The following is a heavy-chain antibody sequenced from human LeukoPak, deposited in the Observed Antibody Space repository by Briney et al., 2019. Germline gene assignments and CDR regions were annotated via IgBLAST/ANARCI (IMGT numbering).Heavy chain of an antibody. CDR3: AAVAGTFGFFALDY. D-gene: IGHD6-19*01. Sequence: ASVKVSCKASGYTFTGHYMHWVRQAPGQGLEWMGWINPNSGGTNYAQKFQGWVTMTRDTSISTAYMELSRLRSDDTAVYYCAAVAGTFGFFALDYWGQGTLVTASS. J-gene: IGHJ4*02. CDR1: GYTFTGHY. V-gene: IGHV1-2*04. CDR2: INPNSGGT.